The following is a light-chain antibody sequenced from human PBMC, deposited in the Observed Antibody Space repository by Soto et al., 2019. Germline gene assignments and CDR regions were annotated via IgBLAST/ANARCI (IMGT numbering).Light chain of an antibody. CDR1: QSISSS. CDR2: RSS. V-gene: IGKV1-5*03. J-gene: IGKJ1*01. CDR3: QQYNSYSRT. Sequence: DIQMTQSPSTLSASVGDRVTITCRASQSISSSLAWYQQKPGKAPKLLIYRSSNLQSGVPSRFSGSGSGTEFTLTITSLQPDDFATYYCQQYNSYSRTFGQGTNVEIK.